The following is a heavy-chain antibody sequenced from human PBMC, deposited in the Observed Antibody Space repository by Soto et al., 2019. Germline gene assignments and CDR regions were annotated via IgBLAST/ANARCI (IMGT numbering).Heavy chain of an antibody. J-gene: IGHJ4*02. CDR3: ARRSVFGYYDSSGSPDY. CDR1: GGSISSSSYY. D-gene: IGHD3-22*01. Sequence: QLQLQESGPGLVKPSETLSLTCTVSGGSISSSSYYWGWIRQPPGKGLEWIGSIYYSGSTYYNPSLKSRVTISVDTSKNQFSLKLSSVTAADTAVYYCARRSVFGYYDSSGSPDYWGQGTLVTVSS. CDR2: IYYSGST. V-gene: IGHV4-39*01.